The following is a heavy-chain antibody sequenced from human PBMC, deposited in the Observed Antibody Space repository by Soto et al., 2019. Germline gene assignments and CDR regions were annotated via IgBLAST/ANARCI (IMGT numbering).Heavy chain of an antibody. CDR2: IYSGGKT. CDR1: GLSVSTNF. Sequence: PGGSLRLSCAASGLSVSTNFMSWVRQAPGKGLEWLAVIYSGGKTFYADSVKGRFTISKDNSKNTLSLQMNSLRAEDTAEYYCTRDAPGERPYYFYYYGMDVWGQGTTVTASS. CDR3: TRDAPGERPYYFYYYGMDV. J-gene: IGHJ6*02. V-gene: IGHV3-53*01.